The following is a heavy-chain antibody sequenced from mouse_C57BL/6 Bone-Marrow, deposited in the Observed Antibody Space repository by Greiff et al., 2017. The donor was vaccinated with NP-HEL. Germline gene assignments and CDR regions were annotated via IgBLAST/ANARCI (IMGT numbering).Heavy chain of an antibody. V-gene: IGHV1-15*01. CDR2: IDPETGGT. CDR1: GYTFTDYE. CDR3: TRTHYGIYEGFAY. D-gene: IGHD2-1*01. Sequence: VQLQQSGAELVRPGASVTLSCKASGYTFTDYEMHWVKQTPVHGLEWIGAIDPETGGTAYNQKFKGKAILTADKSSSTAYMELRSLTSEDSAVYYCTRTHYGIYEGFAYWGQGTLVTVSA. J-gene: IGHJ3*01.